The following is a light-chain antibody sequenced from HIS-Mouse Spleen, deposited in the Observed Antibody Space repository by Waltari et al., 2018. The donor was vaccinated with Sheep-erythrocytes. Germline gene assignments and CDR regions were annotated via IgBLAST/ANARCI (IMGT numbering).Light chain of an antibody. V-gene: IGLV3-1*01. CDR2: QDS. CDR3: QAWDSSTGVV. CDR1: KLGDKY. J-gene: IGLJ2*01. Sequence: SYELTQPPSVSVSPGQTASITCSGDKLGDKYACWYQQKPGQSPVLVICQDSKRPSVIPDRFSGSNSGNTATLTISGTQAMDEADYYCQAWDSSTGVVFGGGTKLTVL.